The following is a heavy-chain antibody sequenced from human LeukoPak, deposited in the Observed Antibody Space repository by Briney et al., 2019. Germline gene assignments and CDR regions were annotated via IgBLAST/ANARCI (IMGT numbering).Heavy chain of an antibody. CDR2: IYTSGST. CDR3: ARGVDTAMVLWGFETIVGMDV. V-gene: IGHV4-61*02. CDR1: GGSISSGSYY. D-gene: IGHD5-18*01. Sequence: KPSQTLSLTCTVSGGSISSGSYYWSWIRQPAGKGLEWIGRIYTSGSTNYNPSLKSRVTISVDTSKNQFSLKLSSVTAADTAVYYCARGVDTAMVLWGFETIVGMDVWGQGTTVTVSS. J-gene: IGHJ6*02.